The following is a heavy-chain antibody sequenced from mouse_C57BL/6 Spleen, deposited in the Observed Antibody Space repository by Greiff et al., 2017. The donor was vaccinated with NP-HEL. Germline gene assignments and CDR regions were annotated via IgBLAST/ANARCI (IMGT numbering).Heavy chain of an antibody. J-gene: IGHJ2*01. D-gene: IGHD2-5*01. V-gene: IGHV1-15*01. CDR1: GYTFTDYE. CDR2: IDPETGGT. Sequence: QVQLQQSGAELVRPGASVTLSCKASGYTFTDYEMHWVKQTPVHGLEWIGAIDPETGGTAYNQKFKGKAILTADKSSSTAYMELRSLTSEDSAVYYCLPYSNYPGYFDYWGQGTTLTVSS. CDR3: LPYSNYPGYFDY.